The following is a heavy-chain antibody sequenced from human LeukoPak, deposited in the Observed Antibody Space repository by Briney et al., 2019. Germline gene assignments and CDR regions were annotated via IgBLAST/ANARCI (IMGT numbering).Heavy chain of an antibody. V-gene: IGHV3-30-3*01. J-gene: IGHJ4*02. Sequence: PGGSLRLSCAASEFTFSSYAMHWVRRAPGKGLEWVAVISYDGSNKYYADSVKGRFTISRDNSKNTLYLQMNSLRAEDTAVYYCARDPSSGDPKYYFDYWGQGTLVTVSS. CDR3: ARDPSSGDPKYYFDY. CDR2: ISYDGSNK. CDR1: EFTFSSYA. D-gene: IGHD6-19*01.